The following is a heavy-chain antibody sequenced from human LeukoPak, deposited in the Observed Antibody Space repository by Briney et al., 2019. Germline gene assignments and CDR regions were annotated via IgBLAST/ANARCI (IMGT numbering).Heavy chain of an antibody. CDR1: GFTFDDYT. CDR2: ISWDDDST. J-gene: IGHJ4*02. V-gene: IGHV3-43*01. D-gene: IGHD6-13*01. Sequence: TGGSLRLSCAASGFTFDDYTMHWVRQAPGKGLEWVSLISWDDDSTYYADSMKGRFTISRDNSKNSLYLQMNSLRTEDTALYYCAKGDSSSWYNFDYWGQGTLVTVSS. CDR3: AKGDSSSWYNFDY.